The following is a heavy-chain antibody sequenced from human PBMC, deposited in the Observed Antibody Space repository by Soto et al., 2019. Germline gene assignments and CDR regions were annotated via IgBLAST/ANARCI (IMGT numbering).Heavy chain of an antibody. J-gene: IGHJ3*02. CDR2: VSGSGGRK. Sequence: VWALRLSCTASQFTFSRYWMSLFHQSPVKGLEWFAAVSGSGGRKYYADSVKGRFTISRDNSKNTLYLQLNSLRAEDTAVYYCATLRYFDWLYPQAFDIWGQGTMVTVSS. V-gene: IGHV3-23*01. CDR1: QFTFSRYW. D-gene: IGHD3-9*01. CDR3: ATLRYFDWLYPQAFDI.